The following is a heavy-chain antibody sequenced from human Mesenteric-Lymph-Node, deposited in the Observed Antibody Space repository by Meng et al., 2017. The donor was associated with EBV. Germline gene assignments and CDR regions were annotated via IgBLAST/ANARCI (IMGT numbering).Heavy chain of an antibody. Sequence: QLQRSHPCLRNLSNTLPLTYSAARGAIHTDDVYWTWVRQSPKKGLGWIGTIYSSGITYDNPSLKSRVSISTDTSINQFSLKLTSVTAADTAVYYCASGLLHTSMPYWGQGILVTSPQ. CDR2: IYSSGIT. V-gene: IGHV4-30-4*01. CDR1: RGAIHTDDVY. J-gene: IGHJ4*02. D-gene: IGHD2/OR15-2a*01. CDR3: ASGLLHTSMPY.